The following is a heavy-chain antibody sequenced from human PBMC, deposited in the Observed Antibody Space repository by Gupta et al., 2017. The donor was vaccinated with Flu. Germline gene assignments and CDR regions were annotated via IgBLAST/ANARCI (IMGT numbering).Heavy chain of an antibody. D-gene: IGHD3-22*01. Sequence: AMHWVRQAPGKGLEWVAVIWYDGSNKYYADSVKGRFTISRDNFKNTLYLQMNSLRAEDTAVYYCARDPPHSGFSFVDWGQGTLVTVSS. V-gene: IGHV3-33*01. J-gene: IGHJ4*02. CDR2: IWYDGSNK. CDR1: A. CDR3: ARDPPHSGFSFVD.